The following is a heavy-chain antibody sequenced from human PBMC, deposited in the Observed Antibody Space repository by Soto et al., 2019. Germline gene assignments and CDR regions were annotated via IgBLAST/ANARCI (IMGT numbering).Heavy chain of an antibody. V-gene: IGHV1-24*01. CDR2: FDPEDGET. D-gene: IGHD2-15*01. J-gene: IGHJ6*02. CDR3: TKLGYCSGGSCYYYYYGMDV. Sequence: ASVKVSCKVSGYTLTELSMHWVRQAPGKGLEWMGGFDPEDGETIYTQKFQGRVTMTEDTSTDTAYMELSSLRSEDTAVYYCTKLGYCSGGSCYYYYYGMDVWGQGTTVTVSS. CDR1: GYTLTELS.